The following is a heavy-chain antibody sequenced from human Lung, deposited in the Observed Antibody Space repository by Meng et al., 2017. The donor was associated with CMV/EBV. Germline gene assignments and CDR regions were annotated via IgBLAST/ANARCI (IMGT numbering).Heavy chain of an antibody. Sequence: GESLKISCAASGFTFSSYSMNWVRQAPGKGLEWGSSISSSSSYIYYAHSVKGRFTISRDNAKNSLYLQMNSLRAEDTAVYYCARDHRTSIAAAGTVDYWRQGTLVXVSS. J-gene: IGHJ4*02. V-gene: IGHV3-21*01. CDR2: ISSSSSYI. D-gene: IGHD6-13*01. CDR3: ARDHRTSIAAAGTVDY. CDR1: GFTFSSYS.